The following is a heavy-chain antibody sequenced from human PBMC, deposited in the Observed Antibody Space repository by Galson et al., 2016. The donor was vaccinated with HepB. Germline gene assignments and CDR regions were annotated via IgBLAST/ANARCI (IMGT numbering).Heavy chain of an antibody. CDR1: GITFTNYA. D-gene: IGHD6-13*01. Sequence: SLRLSCAVSGITFTNYAFHWVRQAPGKGLEWVAVIPFEGSNKFYGDSVKGRFTISRDSSKNTVYLLMNSLTADDTAVYYCAKAMGQHHLVQRGFDDWGQGALVTVSS. CDR2: IPFEGSNK. J-gene: IGHJ4*02. V-gene: IGHV3-30*18. CDR3: AKAMGQHHLVQRGFDD.